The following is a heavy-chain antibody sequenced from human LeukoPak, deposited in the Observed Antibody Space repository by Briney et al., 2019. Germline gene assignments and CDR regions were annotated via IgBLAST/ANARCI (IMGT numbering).Heavy chain of an antibody. Sequence: GGSLRVCCAASGFTFSSYAMSWVRQAPGKGLEWVSAISGSGGSTYYADSVKGRFTISRDNSKNTLYLQMNSLRAEDTAVYYCAKDSLLGYSGGSRYPENFDYWGQGTLVTVSS. D-gene: IGHD2-15*01. J-gene: IGHJ4*02. CDR2: ISGSGGST. CDR3: AKDSLLGYSGGSRYPENFDY. CDR1: GFTFSSYA. V-gene: IGHV3-23*01.